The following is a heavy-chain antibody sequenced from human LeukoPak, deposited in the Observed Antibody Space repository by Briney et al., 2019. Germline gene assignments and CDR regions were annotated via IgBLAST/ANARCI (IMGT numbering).Heavy chain of an antibody. J-gene: IGHJ3*02. CDR2: IRYDGSEK. D-gene: IGHD6-13*01. V-gene: IGHV3-30*02. CDR3: ARGGGSSWFNDAFDI. Sequence: GGSLRLSCGASGFIFSNYGIHWVRQAPGKGLQWVAFIRYDGSEKYYADSVKGRFTISRDNSKNTLYLQMNSLRAEDTAVYYCARGGGSSWFNDAFDIWGQGTMVTVSS. CDR1: GFIFSNYG.